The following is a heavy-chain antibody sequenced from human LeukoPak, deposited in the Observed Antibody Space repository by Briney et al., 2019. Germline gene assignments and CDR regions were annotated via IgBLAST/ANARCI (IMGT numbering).Heavy chain of an antibody. CDR1: GFTFSYYW. V-gene: IGHV3-7*01. J-gene: IGHJ4*02. D-gene: IGHD7-27*01. CDR2: IRQDGNDV. CDR3: ARDPRGNWGPFDY. Sequence: GGSLRLSCIASGFTFSYYWMSWVRQAPGKGLEWVANIRQDGNDVRYVDSVKGRFTISRDNAKNSLYLQMSSLRADDTAVYYCARDPRGNWGPFDYWGQGTLVTVSS.